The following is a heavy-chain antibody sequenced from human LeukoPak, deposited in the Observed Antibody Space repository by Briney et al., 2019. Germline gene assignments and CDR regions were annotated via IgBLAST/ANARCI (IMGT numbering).Heavy chain of an antibody. CDR1: GFTVDSNY. Sequence: LXLSXXXXGFTVDSNYLSWVRQAPGKGLEWVSTIYTGGNTYYAASVKGRFTISRDFSKNTVFLHMNSLRAEDTAMYYCARGDDSGYYDYFDYWGQGALVTVSS. D-gene: IGHD3-22*01. CDR2: IYTGGNT. CDR3: ARGDDSGYYDYFDY. J-gene: IGHJ4*02. V-gene: IGHV3-53*01.